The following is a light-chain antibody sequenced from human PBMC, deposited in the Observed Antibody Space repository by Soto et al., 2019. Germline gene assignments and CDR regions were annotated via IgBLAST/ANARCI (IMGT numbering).Light chain of an antibody. CDR2: EVS. CDR1: SSDVGRYNL. Sequence: QSVLTQPASVSGSPGQSLSISCTGASSDVGRYNLVSWYQQHPGKAPKLMLYEVSKRPSGVSHRFSGSRSGNTAPLTISGLQADDEADYYCCSYAGSDCVLGTGTKVTVL. CDR3: CSYAGSDCV. J-gene: IGLJ1*01. V-gene: IGLV2-23*02.